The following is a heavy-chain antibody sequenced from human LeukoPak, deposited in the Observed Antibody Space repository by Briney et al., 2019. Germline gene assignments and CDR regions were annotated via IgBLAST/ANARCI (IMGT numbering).Heavy chain of an antibody. Sequence: GASVKVSCKASGYTFSDYSLHWVRQAPGQGLEWMGWISAYNGKTKYAQKFQGRVTMTTDTSSNTAYMELRSLRSDDTAVYYCARDKRTYYDILTGYSYFDYWGQGTLVTVPS. CDR1: GYTFSDYS. CDR2: ISAYNGKT. CDR3: ARDKRTYYDILTGYSYFDY. V-gene: IGHV1-18*04. J-gene: IGHJ4*02. D-gene: IGHD3-9*01.